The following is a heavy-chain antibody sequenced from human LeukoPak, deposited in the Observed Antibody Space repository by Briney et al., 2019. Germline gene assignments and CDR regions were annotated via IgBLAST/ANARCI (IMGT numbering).Heavy chain of an antibody. V-gene: IGHV1-2*02. D-gene: IGHD6-13*01. Sequence: ASAKVSCKASGYTFTGYYMLWVRQAPGQGLEWMGWINPNSGGTNYAQKFQGRVTMTRDTSISTAYMELSRLRSDDTAVYYCARDLAAAVRDYYYYGMDVWGQGTTVTVSS. CDR2: INPNSGGT. J-gene: IGHJ6*02. CDR3: ARDLAAAVRDYYYYGMDV. CDR1: GYTFTGYY.